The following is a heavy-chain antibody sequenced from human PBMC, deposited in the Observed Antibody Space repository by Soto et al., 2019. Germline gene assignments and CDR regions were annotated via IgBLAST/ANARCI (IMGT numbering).Heavy chain of an antibody. CDR1: GGPFSDYY. J-gene: IGHJ4*02. CDR2: VSHSGTTT. D-gene: IGHD1-1*01. V-gene: IGHV4-34*01. CDR3: TRQAGRNTV. Sequence: ASETLSLTCAVFGGPFSDYYWSWIRRPPGRGLEWVGEVSHSGTTTNYNPSLKSRVTISVDPSKNQFSLELTSVTAADTATYYCTRQAGRNTVWGQGTLVTVSS.